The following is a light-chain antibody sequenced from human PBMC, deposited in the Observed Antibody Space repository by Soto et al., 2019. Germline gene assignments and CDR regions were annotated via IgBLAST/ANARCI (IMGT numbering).Light chain of an antibody. CDR3: QHYNNWPRT. Sequence: EIVMTQSPATLSVSPGERATLSCRASQSVSSNLAWYQQKPGQAPRLLIYGASTRPTGIPARFSGSGSGTEFTLTISSLQSEDFAVYHCQHYNNWPRTFGQGTKVEIK. J-gene: IGKJ1*01. V-gene: IGKV3-15*01. CDR1: QSVSSN. CDR2: GAS.